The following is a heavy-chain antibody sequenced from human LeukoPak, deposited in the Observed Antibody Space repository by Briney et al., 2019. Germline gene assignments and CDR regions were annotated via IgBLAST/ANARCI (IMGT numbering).Heavy chain of an antibody. D-gene: IGHD6-19*01. CDR3: ARDFFGSAIQQWLEYNWFDP. J-gene: IGHJ5*02. V-gene: IGHV1-2*02. CDR2: INLISGGT. CDR1: GYIFTRYY. Sequence: SVKVSCMSSGYIFTRYYMHWLRQAPAQGVAWMGWINLISGGTNYAQKFQGRVTMHRDASISTANMELSRLRSDDTAVYYCARDFFGSAIQQWLEYNWFDPWGQGTLVTVSS.